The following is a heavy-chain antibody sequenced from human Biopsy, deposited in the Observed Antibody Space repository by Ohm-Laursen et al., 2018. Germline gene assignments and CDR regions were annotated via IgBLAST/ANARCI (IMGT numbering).Heavy chain of an antibody. Sequence: SVKVSCKAPGGTFSNYGVNWVRQAPGQGLEWLGGNIPILGTGNYAQKFQDRVAVAADTSTSTATMELRSLRSDDTAMYYCATKLTGYFHHWGQGTLVIVSS. V-gene: IGHV1-69*06. CDR2: NIPILGTG. CDR1: GGTFSNYG. D-gene: IGHD3-9*01. J-gene: IGHJ1*01. CDR3: ATKLTGYFHH.